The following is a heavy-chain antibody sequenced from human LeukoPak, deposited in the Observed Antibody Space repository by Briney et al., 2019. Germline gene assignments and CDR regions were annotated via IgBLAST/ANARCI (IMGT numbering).Heavy chain of an antibody. D-gene: IGHD6-19*01. Sequence: GGSLRLSCAASGFTFSNYAMSWVRQTPGKGLEWVSSISGSGTFYADSVKGRFTISRDSSKNTLYLQMSTLRAEDTAVYYCAKSLAGPYYFDSWGQGTLVTVSS. V-gene: IGHV3-23*01. CDR3: AKSLAGPYYFDS. J-gene: IGHJ4*02. CDR1: GFTFSNYA. CDR2: ISGSGT.